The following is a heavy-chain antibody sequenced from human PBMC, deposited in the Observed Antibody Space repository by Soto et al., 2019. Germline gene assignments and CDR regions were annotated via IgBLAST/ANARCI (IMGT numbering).Heavy chain of an antibody. CDR1: GGSISSGGYY. CDR3: ARAIPVTRDAFDI. CDR2: IYYSGST. V-gene: IGHV4-31*03. D-gene: IGHD4-17*01. J-gene: IGHJ3*02. Sequence: QVQLQESGPGLVKPSQTLSLTCTVSGGSISSGGYYWSWTRQHPGKGLEWIGYIYYSGSTYYNPSLKSRVTISVDTSKNQFSLKLSSVTAADTAIYYCARAIPVTRDAFDIWGQGTMVTVSS.